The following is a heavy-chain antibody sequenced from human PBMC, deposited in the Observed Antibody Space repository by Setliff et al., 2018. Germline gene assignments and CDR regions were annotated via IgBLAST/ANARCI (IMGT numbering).Heavy chain of an antibody. CDR3: ARRRGGTYGFDYFDS. Sequence: SGPTLVNPTQTLTLTCTLSGLSLNTRGVGVGWIRQPPGKALEWLALIFWDDDKRYSPYLKSRLTISKDSSKNQVVLTMTNMDPVDTATYYCARRRGGTYGFDYFDSWGQGTLVTVS. D-gene: IGHD1-26*01. CDR1: GLSLNTRGVG. V-gene: IGHV2-5*02. J-gene: IGHJ4*02. CDR2: IFWDDDK.